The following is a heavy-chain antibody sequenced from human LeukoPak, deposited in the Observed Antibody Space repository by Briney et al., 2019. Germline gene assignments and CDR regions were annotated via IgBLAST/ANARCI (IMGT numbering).Heavy chain of an antibody. V-gene: IGHV4-30-2*01. Sequence: SETLSLTCAVSGGSISSGGYSWSWIRQPPGTGLEWIGYIYHSGSTYYNPFLKSRVTISVDRSKNQFSLKLSSVTAADTAVYYCARGPVVVTANDAFDIWGQGTMVTVSS. CDR3: ARGPVVVTANDAFDI. CDR1: GGSISSGGYS. J-gene: IGHJ3*02. D-gene: IGHD2-21*02. CDR2: IYHSGST.